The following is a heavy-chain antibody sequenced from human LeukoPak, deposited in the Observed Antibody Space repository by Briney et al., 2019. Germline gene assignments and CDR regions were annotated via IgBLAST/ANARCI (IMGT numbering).Heavy chain of an antibody. V-gene: IGHV3-48*03. CDR1: GFTFSSYE. D-gene: IGHD2-15*01. Sequence: GGSLRLSCAASGFTFSSYEMNWVRQAPGKGLEWVSYIDSSGSNIHYADSVKGRFTISRDNSKNTLYLQMNSLRAEDTAVYYCARAPRGVVVVARRYAFDIWGQGTMVTVSS. CDR3: ARAPRGVVVVARRYAFDI. CDR2: IDSSGSNI. J-gene: IGHJ3*02.